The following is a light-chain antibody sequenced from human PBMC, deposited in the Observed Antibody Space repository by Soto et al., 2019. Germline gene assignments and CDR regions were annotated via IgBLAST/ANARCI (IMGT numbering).Light chain of an antibody. CDR1: QSVSSSY. CDR2: GAS. J-gene: IGKJ4*01. Sequence: EIVLTQSPGTLSLSPGERATLSCRASQSVSSSYLAWYQQKPGQAPRLLLYGASSRATGIPDRFSGSVAGTDFTLTISRLEPEGVAVYYCQQYDSTPLTFGGGTKVEIK. V-gene: IGKV3-20*01. CDR3: QQYDSTPLT.